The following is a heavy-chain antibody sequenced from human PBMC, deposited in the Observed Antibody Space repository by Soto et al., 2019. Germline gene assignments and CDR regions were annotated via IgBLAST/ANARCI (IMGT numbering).Heavy chain of an antibody. J-gene: IGHJ4*02. Sequence: ASVXVSCKASGYTLTSYYMHWVRQAPGQGLEWMGIINPSGGSTSYAQKFQGRVTMTRDTSTSTVYMELSSLRSEDTAVYYCARAALDFWSGPEYYYFDYWGQGTLVTVSS. CDR1: GYTLTSYY. D-gene: IGHD3-3*01. CDR2: INPSGGST. CDR3: ARAALDFWSGPEYYYFDY. V-gene: IGHV1-46*01.